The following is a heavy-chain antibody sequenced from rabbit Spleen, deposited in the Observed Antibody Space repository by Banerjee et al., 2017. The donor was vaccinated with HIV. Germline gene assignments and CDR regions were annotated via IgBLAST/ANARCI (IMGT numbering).Heavy chain of an antibody. CDR1: GFSFNNNYY. CDR3: VRDQAGDADYGPYYLNL. J-gene: IGHJ4*01. CDR2: IAGSSSGFT. V-gene: IGHV1S40*01. D-gene: IGHD2-1*01. Sequence: QSLEESGGDLVKPGASLTLTCTASGFSFNNNYYMCWVRQAPGKRPEWIACIAGSSSGFTYSATWAKGRFTISKTSSTTVTLQMTSLTAADTATYFCVRDQAGDADYGPYYLNLWGQGTLVTVS.